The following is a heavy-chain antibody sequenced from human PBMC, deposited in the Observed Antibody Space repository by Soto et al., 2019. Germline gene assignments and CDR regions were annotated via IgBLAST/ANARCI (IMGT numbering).Heavy chain of an antibody. J-gene: IGHJ4*02. V-gene: IGHV3-23*01. CDR3: ARERGYQVGSREGLDN. Sequence: GGSLRLSCVASDFTFSNYVMSWVRQAPGKGLEWFSAISTNGGDTYHADSVKGRFTISRDNSKNTLYLQMNSLRAEDTAVYYCARERGYQVGSREGLDNWGQGTLVTVSS. CDR1: DFTFSNYV. D-gene: IGHD2-15*01. CDR2: ISTNGGDT.